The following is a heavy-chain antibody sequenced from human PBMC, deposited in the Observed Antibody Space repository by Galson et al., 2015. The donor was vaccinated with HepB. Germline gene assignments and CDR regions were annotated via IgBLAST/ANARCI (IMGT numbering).Heavy chain of an antibody. D-gene: IGHD1-26*01. CDR3: ARDESTGWELFNFDY. V-gene: IGHV1-18*01. CDR2: ISAYNGNT. J-gene: IGHJ4*02. CDR1: GYTFTSYG. Sequence: SVKVSCKASGYTFTSYGISWVRQAPGQGLEWMGWISAYNGNTNYAQKLQGRVTMTTDTSTSTAYMELRSLGSDDTAVYYCARDESTGWELFNFDYWGQGTLVTVSS.